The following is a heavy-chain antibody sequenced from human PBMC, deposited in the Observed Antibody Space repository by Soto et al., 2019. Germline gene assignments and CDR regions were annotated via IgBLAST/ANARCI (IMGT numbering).Heavy chain of an antibody. V-gene: IGHV1-18*01. Sequence: ASVKVSCKASGYTFTSYGISWVRQAPGQGLEWMGWISAYNGNTNYAQKLQGRVTMTTDTSTSTAYMELRSLRSDDTAVYYCARVMVFWVTTYNCFDPWGQATLVTVS. J-gene: IGHJ5*02. CDR3: ARVMVFWVTTYNCFDP. CDR1: GYTFTSYG. CDR2: ISAYNGNT. D-gene: IGHD2-8*01.